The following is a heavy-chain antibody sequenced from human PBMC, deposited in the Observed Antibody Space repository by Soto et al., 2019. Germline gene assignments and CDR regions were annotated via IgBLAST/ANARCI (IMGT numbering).Heavy chain of an antibody. D-gene: IGHD2-2*01. J-gene: IGHJ4*02. V-gene: IGHV3-23*01. Sequence: GGSLRLSCAASGFTFSSYAMSWVRQAPGKGLEWVSAISGSGGSTYYADSVKGGFTISRDNSKNTLYLQMNSLRAEDTAVYYCAKDHCSSTSCYLAYYFDYWGQGTLVTVDS. CDR3: AKDHCSSTSCYLAYYFDY. CDR1: GFTFSSYA. CDR2: ISGSGGST.